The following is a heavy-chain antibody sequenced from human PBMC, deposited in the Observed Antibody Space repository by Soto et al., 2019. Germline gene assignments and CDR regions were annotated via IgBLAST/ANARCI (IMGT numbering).Heavy chain of an antibody. V-gene: IGHV4-61*01. D-gene: IGHD3-3*01. CDR1: GGSVNSGNYY. CDR3: ARRFFGVGQYYYYYMDV. Sequence: PSETLSLTCAVFGGSVNSGNYYWSWIRQPPGKGLEWIGEMSHSGGTHFNPSLKSRVTISVDTSKDQFSLKLSSVTAADTAVYYCARRFFGVGQYYYYYMDVWGKGTTVTVSS. J-gene: IGHJ6*03. CDR2: MSHSGGT.